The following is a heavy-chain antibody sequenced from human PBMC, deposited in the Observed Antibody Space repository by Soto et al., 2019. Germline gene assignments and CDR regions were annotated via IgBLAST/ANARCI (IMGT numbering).Heavy chain of an antibody. V-gene: IGHV5-51*01. J-gene: IGHJ4*02. CDR2: IYPGDSNT. CDR1: GYSFTNYW. Sequence: GESLKISCKGSGYSFTNYWIGWVRQMPGKGLEWMGIIYPGDSNTRYSPSFQGQVTISADKSISTAYLQWSSLKASDTATYYCARSISLAMDYWGQGSLLTVSS. CDR3: ARSISLAMDY. D-gene: IGHD6-19*01.